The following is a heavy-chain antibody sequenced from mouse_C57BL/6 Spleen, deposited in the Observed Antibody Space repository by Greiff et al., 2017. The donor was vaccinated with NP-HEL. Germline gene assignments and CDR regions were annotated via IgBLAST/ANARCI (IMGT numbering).Heavy chain of an antibody. CDR2: IDPSDSET. V-gene: IGHV1-52*01. D-gene: IGHD1-1*01. J-gene: IGHJ2*01. CDR3: ARRGFTTVGYFDY. CDR1: GYTFTSYW. Sequence: VQLQQPGAELVRPGSSVKLSCKASGYTFTSYWMHWVKQRPIQGLEWIGNIDPSDSETHYNQKFKDKATLTVDKSSSTAYMQLSSLTSEDSAVYYCARRGFTTVGYFDYWGQGTTLTVSS.